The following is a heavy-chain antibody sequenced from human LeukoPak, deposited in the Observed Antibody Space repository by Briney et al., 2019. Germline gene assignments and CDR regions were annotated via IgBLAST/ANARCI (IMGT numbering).Heavy chain of an antibody. Sequence: GGSLRLSCAVSGLTVSTNFMNWVRQAPGKGLEWVANIKQDGSEKYYVDSVKGRFTISRDNAKNSLYLQMNSLRAEDTAVYYCARGGYRFFDYWGQGTLVTVSS. CDR1: GLTVSTNF. CDR2: IKQDGSEK. CDR3: ARGGYRFFDY. D-gene: IGHD3-22*01. J-gene: IGHJ4*02. V-gene: IGHV3-7*04.